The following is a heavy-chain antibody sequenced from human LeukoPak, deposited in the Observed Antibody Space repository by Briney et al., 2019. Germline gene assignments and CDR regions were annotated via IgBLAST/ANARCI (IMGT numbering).Heavy chain of an antibody. CDR2: ITGNGGTT. D-gene: IGHD6-6*01. V-gene: IGHV3-23*01. Sequence: GGSLRLSCAASGFTFSSYAMSWVRQAPGKGLEWVSGITGNGGTTYYADSVKGRFTISRDNSKNTLYLQMNSLRAEDTAVYYCARDPGYSSSSGIGAFDIWGQGTMVTVSS. CDR3: ARDPGYSSSSGIGAFDI. J-gene: IGHJ3*02. CDR1: GFTFSSYA.